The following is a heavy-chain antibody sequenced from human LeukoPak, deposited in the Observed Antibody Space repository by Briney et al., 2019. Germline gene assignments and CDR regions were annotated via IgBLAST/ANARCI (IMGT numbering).Heavy chain of an antibody. J-gene: IGHJ3*02. V-gene: IGHV4-59*01. CDR2: IYYSGST. Sequence: PSETLSLTCTVSGGSISSYYWSWIRQPPGKGLEWIGYIYYSGSTNYNPSLRSRVTISVDTSKNQFSLKLSSVTAADTAVYYCARGYPDAFDIWGQGTMVTVSS. CDR3: ARGYPDAFDI. D-gene: IGHD1-26*01. CDR1: GGSISSYY.